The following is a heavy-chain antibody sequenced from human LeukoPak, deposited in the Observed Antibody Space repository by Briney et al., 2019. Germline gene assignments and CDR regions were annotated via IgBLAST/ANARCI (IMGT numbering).Heavy chain of an antibody. CDR2: TKQDGSEN. V-gene: IGHV3-7*03. Sequence: GGSLRLSCAASGFTFSSYWMSWVRQAPGKGLEGVANTKQDGSENYYVDSVKGRFTIPRDNAKNSLYLQMNSLRAEDTALYYCVGTGGDSSGYFDYWGQGTLVTVSS. CDR3: VGTGGDSSGYFDY. D-gene: IGHD3-22*01. J-gene: IGHJ4*02. CDR1: GFTFSSYW.